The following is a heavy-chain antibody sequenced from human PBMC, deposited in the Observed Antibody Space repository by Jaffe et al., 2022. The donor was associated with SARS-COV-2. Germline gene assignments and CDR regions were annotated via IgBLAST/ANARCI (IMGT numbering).Heavy chain of an antibody. D-gene: IGHD2-15*01. V-gene: IGHV4-39*01. Sequence: QLQLQESGPGLVKPSETLSLTCTVSGGSISSSSYYWGWIRQPPGKGLEWIGSIYYSGSTYYNPSLKSRVTISVDTSKNQFSLKLSSVTAADTAVYYCARGLLPWSFDYWGQGTLVTVSS. CDR3: ARGLLPWSFDY. CDR2: IYYSGST. J-gene: IGHJ4*02. CDR1: GGSISSSSYY.